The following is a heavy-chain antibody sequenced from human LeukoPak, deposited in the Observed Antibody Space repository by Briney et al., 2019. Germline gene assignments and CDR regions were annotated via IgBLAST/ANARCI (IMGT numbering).Heavy chain of an antibody. CDR1: GFTFRSYW. V-gene: IGHV3-7*01. Sequence: GGSLRLSCAASGFTFRSYWMTWVRQYPGKGLEWVASIKQDGSETYYADSVKGRFTISRDNAKRSLYLQMNSLRAEDTAVYYCARDGELGSPADAFDIWGQGTMVTVSS. J-gene: IGHJ3*02. CDR3: ARDGELGSPADAFDI. D-gene: IGHD1-26*01. CDR2: IKQDGSET.